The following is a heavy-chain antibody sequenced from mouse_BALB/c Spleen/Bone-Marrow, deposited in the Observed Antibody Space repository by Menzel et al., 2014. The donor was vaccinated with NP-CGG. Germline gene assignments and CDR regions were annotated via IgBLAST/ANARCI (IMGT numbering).Heavy chain of an antibody. Sequence: EVKLVESGGGLVKPGGSLKLSCAASGFIFSSFGMHWVRQAPEKGLEWVAYISGGSSTIYYADTVKGRFTISRDNPKNTPFLQMTSLRSEDTAMYYCARGVYGYVKYAMDYWGQGTSVTVSS. CDR1: GFIFSSFG. D-gene: IGHD1-2*01. J-gene: IGHJ4*01. CDR2: ISGGSSTI. CDR3: ARGVYGYVKYAMDY. V-gene: IGHV5-17*02.